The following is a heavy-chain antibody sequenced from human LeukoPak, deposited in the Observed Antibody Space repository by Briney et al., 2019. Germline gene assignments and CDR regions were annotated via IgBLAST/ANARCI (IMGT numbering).Heavy chain of an antibody. CDR1: GFTFSSYA. CDR3: ARVGRYCSTTSCNGASYYFDY. Sequence: PGGSLRLSCAASGFTFSSYAMSWVRQGPGKGLEWVSGINWNGGDTGYADSVKGRFTISRDNAKNSLYLQMNSLRAEDTALYHCARVGRYCSTTSCNGASYYFDYLGQGTLVTVSS. J-gene: IGHJ4*02. V-gene: IGHV3-20*01. CDR2: INWNGGDT. D-gene: IGHD2-2*01.